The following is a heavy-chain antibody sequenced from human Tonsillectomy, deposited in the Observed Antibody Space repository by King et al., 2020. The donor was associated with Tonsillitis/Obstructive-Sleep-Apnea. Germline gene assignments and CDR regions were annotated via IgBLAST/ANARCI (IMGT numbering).Heavy chain of an antibody. V-gene: IGHV4-4*07. J-gene: IGHJ2*01. Sequence: QLQESGPGLVKPSETLSLTCTVSGGSISSYYWSWIRQPAGKGLEWIGRLYTSGSTNYNPSLKSRVTMSADTSKNQFSLKLSSVTAADTAVYYCARESGYYDSNGYYFPYWYLDLWGRGTLVTVSS. CDR1: GGSISSYY. D-gene: IGHD3-22*01. CDR3: ARESGYYDSNGYYFPYWYLDL. CDR2: LYTSGST.